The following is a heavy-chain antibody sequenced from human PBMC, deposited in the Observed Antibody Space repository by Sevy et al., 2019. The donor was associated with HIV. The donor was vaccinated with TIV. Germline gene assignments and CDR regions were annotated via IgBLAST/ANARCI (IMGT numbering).Heavy chain of an antibody. Sequence: GGSLRLSCAASGFTFTTYAMTWVRQAPGKGLQWVSAISGSGGSTYYADSVEGRFTISRDNAKNSLYLQMNSLRVEDTAAYYCARARAYYYDNSGYSFDYWGQGTLVTVSS. J-gene: IGHJ4*02. V-gene: IGHV3-23*01. CDR2: ISGSGGST. CDR3: ARARAYYYDNSGYSFDY. CDR1: GFTFTTYA. D-gene: IGHD3-22*01.